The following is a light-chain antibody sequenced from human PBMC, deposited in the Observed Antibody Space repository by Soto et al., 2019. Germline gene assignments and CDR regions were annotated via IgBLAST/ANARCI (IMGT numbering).Light chain of an antibody. CDR3: CSFAGGLTFG. CDR1: SSDVGAYNY. Sequence: QSALTQPRSVSGSPGQSVTISCAGTSSDVGAYNYVSWFQQHPGKAPKVIIYDVNKRPSGVPDRFSGSKSGNTASLTISGLQADDEADYYCCSFAGGLTFGFGTGPKLTVL. V-gene: IGLV2-11*01. J-gene: IGLJ1*01. CDR2: DVN.